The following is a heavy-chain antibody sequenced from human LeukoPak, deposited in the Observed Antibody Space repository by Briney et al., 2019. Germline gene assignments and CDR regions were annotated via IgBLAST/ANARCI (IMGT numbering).Heavy chain of an antibody. Sequence: SETLSLTCTVSGGSISSSSYYWGWIRQPPGKGLEWIGSIYYSGSTCYNPSLKSRVTISVDTSKNQFSLKLSSVTAADTAVYYCARVSPDFYYYYYMDVWGKGTTVTVSS. CDR3: ARVSPDFYYYYYMDV. CDR2: IYYSGST. J-gene: IGHJ6*03. V-gene: IGHV4-39*07. CDR1: GGSISSSSYY.